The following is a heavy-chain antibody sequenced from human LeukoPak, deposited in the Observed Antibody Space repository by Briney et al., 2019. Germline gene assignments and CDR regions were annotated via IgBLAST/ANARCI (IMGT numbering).Heavy chain of an antibody. CDR2: INHSGST. D-gene: IGHD6-19*01. J-gene: IGHJ4*02. Sequence: SETLSLTCAVYGGSFGGYFWTWIRQPPGKGLELIGEINHSGSTNYNPSLKSRVTISVDTSKNQFSLKLSSVTAADTAVYYCARHNLIAVAAIDYWGQGTLVTVSS. CDR1: GGSFGGYF. V-gene: IGHV4-34*01. CDR3: ARHNLIAVAAIDY.